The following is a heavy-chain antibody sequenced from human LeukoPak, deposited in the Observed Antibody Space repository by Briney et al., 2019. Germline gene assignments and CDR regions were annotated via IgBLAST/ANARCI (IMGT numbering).Heavy chain of an antibody. CDR3: ARVAKERVGGVYYFDY. V-gene: IGHV3-13*01. J-gene: IGHJ4*02. CDR2: IVTAGDT. CDR1: GFTFSDYD. D-gene: IGHD1-1*01. Sequence: GGSLRLSCAAPGFTFSDYDMHWFRQATGKGLKWFSAIVTAGDTYYTGSVKGRFTISRENAKNSLYLQMNSLRAGDTAVYYCARVAKERVGGVYYFDYWGQGTLVTVSS.